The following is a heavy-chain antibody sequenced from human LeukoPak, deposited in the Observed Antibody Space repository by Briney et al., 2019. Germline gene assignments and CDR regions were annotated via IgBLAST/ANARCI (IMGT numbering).Heavy chain of an antibody. V-gene: IGHV1-2*02. Sequence: GASVKVSCKASGYTCTSYYMHWVRQATGEGLEWMGWINPNTGDTHYALKFQGRVTMTRDTSISTTYMDLSRLTSDDTAVYYCARDLTGTSDYWGQGTLLTVSS. D-gene: IGHD1-20*01. CDR1: GYTCTSYY. CDR2: INPNTGDT. J-gene: IGHJ4*02. CDR3: ARDLTGTSDY.